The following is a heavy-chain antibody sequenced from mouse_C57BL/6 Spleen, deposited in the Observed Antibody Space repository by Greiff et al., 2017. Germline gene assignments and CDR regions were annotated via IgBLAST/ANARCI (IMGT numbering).Heavy chain of an antibody. Sequence: QVTLKESGPGILQPSQTLSLTCSFSGFSLSTFGMGVGWIRQPSGKGLEWLAHIWWDDDKYYNPALKSRLTISKDTSKNQVFLQIANVDTADTATYYCARIADYYGSSYVWFAYWGQGTLVTVSA. CDR1: GFSLSTFGMG. J-gene: IGHJ3*01. CDR2: IWWDDDK. CDR3: ARIADYYGSSYVWFAY. V-gene: IGHV8-8*01. D-gene: IGHD1-1*01.